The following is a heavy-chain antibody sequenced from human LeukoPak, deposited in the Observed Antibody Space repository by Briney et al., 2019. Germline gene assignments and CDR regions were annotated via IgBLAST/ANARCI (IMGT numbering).Heavy chain of an antibody. J-gene: IGHJ5*02. V-gene: IGHV4-38-2*02. D-gene: IGHD3-22*01. CDR3: ARGRYFYDSSSYSYPWFDP. Sequence: PSETPSLTCTVSTYSISNGYYWGWIRQPPGKGLEWIGSIYHSGSTYYNPSLKSRVTISVDTSKNQFSLKLNSVTSADTAVYYCARGRYFYDSSSYSYPWFDPWGHGTLVTVSS. CDR1: TYSISNGYY. CDR2: IYHSGST.